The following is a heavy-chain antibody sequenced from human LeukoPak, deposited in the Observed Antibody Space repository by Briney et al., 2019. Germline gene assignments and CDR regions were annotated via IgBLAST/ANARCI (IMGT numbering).Heavy chain of an antibody. CDR1: GGTFSSYA. CDR3: GRGERAAMIATLDY. CDR2: IIPIFDAA. V-gene: IGHV1-69*13. D-gene: IGHD3-22*01. J-gene: IGHJ4*02. Sequence: SVKVSCTASGGTFSSYAISWVRQAPGQGLEWMGGIIPIFDAANYAQKFQGRVSITAEEPTSTAYMDLSSLRSEDPAVYYCGRGERAAMIATLDYWGQGTLVIVSS.